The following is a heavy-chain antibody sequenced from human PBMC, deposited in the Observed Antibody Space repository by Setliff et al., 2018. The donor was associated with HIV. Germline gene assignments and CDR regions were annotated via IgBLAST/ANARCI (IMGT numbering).Heavy chain of an antibody. CDR1: GYTFTSYG. V-gene: IGHV1-18*01. J-gene: IGHJ6*03. D-gene: IGHD6-25*01. Sequence: GASVKVSCKASGYTFTSYGVSWVRQAPGQGLEWMGLISGYNGWTKYPQKFQGRVTMTTDTSTSTVYMELTSLTSDDTAVYYCARWVDDNSEGSCYHYMDVWGNGASVTVSS. CDR3: ARWVDDNSEGSCYHYMDV. CDR2: ISGYNGWT.